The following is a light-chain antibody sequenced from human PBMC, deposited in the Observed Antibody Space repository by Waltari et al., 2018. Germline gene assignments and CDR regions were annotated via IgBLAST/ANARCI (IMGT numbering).Light chain of an antibody. CDR1: SSNIGSNP. CDR2: SNN. V-gene: IGLV1-44*01. Sequence: QSVLTQPPSASGTPGQRVTIPCSGSSSNIGSNPVNWYQQLPGTAPKLLCYSNNQRPSGVPDRCSGSKSGTSASLAISGLQSEDEADYYGAAWDDSRNGRVVFGGGTKLTVL. J-gene: IGLJ2*01. CDR3: AAWDDSRNGRVV.